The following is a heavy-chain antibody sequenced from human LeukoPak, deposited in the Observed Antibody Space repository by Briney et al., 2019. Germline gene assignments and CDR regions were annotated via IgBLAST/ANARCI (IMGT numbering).Heavy chain of an antibody. Sequence: SETLSLTCTVSGGSISSSSYYWGWLRQPPGTGLEWIGSIYYSGSTYYNPSLKSRVTISVDTSKNQFSLKLSSVTAADTALYYCARHYIIVVVPAAMLTPNWFDPWGQGTLVTVSS. V-gene: IGHV4-39*01. D-gene: IGHD2-2*01. CDR3: ARHYIIVVVPAAMLTPNWFDP. CDR2: IYYSGST. CDR1: GGSISSSSYY. J-gene: IGHJ5*02.